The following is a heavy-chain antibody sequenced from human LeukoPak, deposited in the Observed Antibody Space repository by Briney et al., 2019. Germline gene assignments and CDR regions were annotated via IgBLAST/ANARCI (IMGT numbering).Heavy chain of an antibody. J-gene: IGHJ4*02. Sequence: SETLSLTCAVYGGSFSGYYWSWIRQPPGKGLEWIGEINHSGSTNYNPSLKSRVTISVDTSKNQFSLKLSSVTAADTAVYYCASKTTMGGGWNGRGFDYWGQGTLVTVSS. CDR1: GGSFSGYY. V-gene: IGHV4-34*01. CDR2: INHSGST. D-gene: IGHD1-1*01. CDR3: ASKTTMGGGWNGRGFDY.